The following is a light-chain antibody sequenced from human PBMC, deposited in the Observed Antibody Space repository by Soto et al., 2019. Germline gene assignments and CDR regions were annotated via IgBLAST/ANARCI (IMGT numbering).Light chain of an antibody. V-gene: IGLV1-40*01. CDR2: GNS. CDR1: SSNIGAGYD. CDR3: QSYDSSSVV. J-gene: IGLJ2*01. Sequence: QSVLTQPPSVYGASGQRVTISCTGSSSNIGAGYDVHWYQQLPGTAPKHLIYGNSNRPSGVPDRFSGSKSGTSASLAITGLQAEDEADYYCQSYDSSSVVFGGGTKLTVL.